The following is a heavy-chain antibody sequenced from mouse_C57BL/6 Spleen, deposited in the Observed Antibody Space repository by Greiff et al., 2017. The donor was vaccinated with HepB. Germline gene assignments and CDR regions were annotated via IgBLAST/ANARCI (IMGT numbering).Heavy chain of an antibody. CDR3: ARPERGDYFDY. Sequence: EVKLVESGGDLVKPGGSLKLSCAASGFTFSSYGMSWVRQTPDKRLEWVATISSGGSYTYYPDSVKGRFTISRDNAKNTLYLQMSSLKSEDTAMYYCARPERGDYFDYWGQGTTLTVSS. V-gene: IGHV5-6*02. J-gene: IGHJ2*01. CDR2: ISSGGSYT. CDR1: GFTFSSYG.